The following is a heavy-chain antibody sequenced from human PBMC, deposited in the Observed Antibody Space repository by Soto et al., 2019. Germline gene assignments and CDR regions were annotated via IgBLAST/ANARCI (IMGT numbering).Heavy chain of an antibody. Sequence: QVQLQESGPGLVKPSETLSLTCIVSGGSISGNYCWSWIRQHPGRGLESIGCMSYTGRTYYNPSRKRRASISLDTSKNQFSLKLSSVTAADTAVYYCARGVLIWGQGTMVTVSS. J-gene: IGHJ3*01. CDR2: MSYTGRT. V-gene: IGHV4-31*03. CDR1: GGSISGNYC. D-gene: IGHD3-10*01. CDR3: ARGVLI.